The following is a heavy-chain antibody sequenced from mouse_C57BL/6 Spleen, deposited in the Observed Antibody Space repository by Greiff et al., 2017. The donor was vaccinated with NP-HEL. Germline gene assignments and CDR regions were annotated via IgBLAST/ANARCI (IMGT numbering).Heavy chain of an antibody. D-gene: IGHD2-4*01. Sequence: EVKVVESGGDLVKPGGSLKLSCAASGFTFSSYGMSWVRQTPDKRLEWVATISSGGSYTYYPDSVKGRFTISRDNAKNTLYLQMSSLKSEDTAMYYCARQELRRRPWFAYWGQGTLVTVSA. CDR3: ARQELRRRPWFAY. V-gene: IGHV5-6*01. CDR2: ISSGGSYT. J-gene: IGHJ3*01. CDR1: GFTFSSYG.